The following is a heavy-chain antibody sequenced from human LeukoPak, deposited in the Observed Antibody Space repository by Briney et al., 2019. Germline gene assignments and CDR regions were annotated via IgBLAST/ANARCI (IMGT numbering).Heavy chain of an antibody. V-gene: IGHV1-18*01. CDR2: ISAYNGNT. J-gene: IGHJ6*01. D-gene: IGHD2-2*01. Sequence: AAVKVSCMASGYTFTSYGISWVRQAPGQGLEWMGWISAYNGNTNYAQKLQGRVTMTTDTSTSTAYMELRSLRSDDTAVYYCARDGRVVVVPAATSHNYYYGMDVWGQGTTVTVSS. CDR3: ARDGRVVVVPAATSHNYYYGMDV. CDR1: GYTFTSYG.